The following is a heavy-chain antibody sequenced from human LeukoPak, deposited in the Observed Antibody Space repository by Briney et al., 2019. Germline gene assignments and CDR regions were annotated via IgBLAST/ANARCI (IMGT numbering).Heavy chain of an antibody. CDR3: ARDHGTSSSRHEYFQH. Sequence: SVKVSCKVSGYTLTELSMHWVRQAPGQGLEWMGRIIPILGIANYAQKFQGRVTITADKSTSTAYMELSSLRSEDTAVYYCARDHGTSSSRHEYFQHWGQGTLVTVSS. V-gene: IGHV1-69*04. CDR2: IIPILGIA. D-gene: IGHD6-6*01. CDR1: GYTLTELS. J-gene: IGHJ1*01.